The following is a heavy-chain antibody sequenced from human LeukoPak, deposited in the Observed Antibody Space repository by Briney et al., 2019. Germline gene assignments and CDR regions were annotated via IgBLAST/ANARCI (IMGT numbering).Heavy chain of an antibody. CDR3: ARFGSSGSRGLDP. CDR1: GGSISSGDYY. V-gene: IGHV4-61*08. CDR2: IYYSGST. Sequence: PSETLSLTCTVSGGSISSGDYYWSWIRQPPGKGLEWIGYIYYSGSTNYNPSLKSRVTISVDTSKNQFSLKLSSVTAADTAVYYCARFGSSGSRGLDPWGQGTLVTVSS. D-gene: IGHD6-19*01. J-gene: IGHJ5*02.